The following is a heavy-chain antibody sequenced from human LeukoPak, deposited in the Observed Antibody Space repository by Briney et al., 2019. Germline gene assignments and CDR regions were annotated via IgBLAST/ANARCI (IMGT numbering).Heavy chain of an antibody. V-gene: IGHV4-59*01. Sequence: SETLSLTCTVSGGSISSYYWSWIRQPPGKGLEWIGYIYYSGSTNYNPSLKSRVTISVDTSKNQFSLKLSSVTAADTAVYYCARGASSYYDSSDYFDYWGRGTLVTVSS. CDR1: GGSISSYY. CDR3: ARGASSYYDSSDYFDY. J-gene: IGHJ4*02. D-gene: IGHD3-22*01. CDR2: IYYSGST.